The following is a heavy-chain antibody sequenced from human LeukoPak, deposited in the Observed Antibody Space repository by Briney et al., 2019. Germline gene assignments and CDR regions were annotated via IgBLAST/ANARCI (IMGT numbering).Heavy chain of an antibody. V-gene: IGHV4-34*01. J-gene: IGHJ4*02. D-gene: IGHD3-16*01. CDR2: INHSGST. CDR3: ARSIPVWGANFDY. Sequence: PSETLSLTCAVYGGSFSGYYWSWIRQPPGKGLEWIGEINHSGSTNYNPSLKSRVTISVDTSKNQFSLKLSSVTAADTAVYYCARSIPVWGANFDYWGQGTLVTVSS. CDR1: GGSFSGYY.